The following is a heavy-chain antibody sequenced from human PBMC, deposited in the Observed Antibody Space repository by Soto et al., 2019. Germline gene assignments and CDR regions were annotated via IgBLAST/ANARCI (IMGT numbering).Heavy chain of an antibody. D-gene: IGHD5-12*01. Sequence: QLQLQESGPGLVKPSETLSLTCTVSGGSISSSSYYWGWIRQPPGKGLEWIGSIYDSGSTYYNPSLKSRVTISVDTSKNQFSLKLSSVTAADTAVYYFARLTGWLPPGEAFDIWGQGTMVTVSS. CDR3: ARLTGWLPPGEAFDI. CDR1: GGSISSSSYY. CDR2: IYDSGST. V-gene: IGHV4-39*01. J-gene: IGHJ3*02.